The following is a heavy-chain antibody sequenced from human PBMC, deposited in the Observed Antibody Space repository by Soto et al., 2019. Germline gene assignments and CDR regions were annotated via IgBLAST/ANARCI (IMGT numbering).Heavy chain of an antibody. CDR1: GFSLSTSGVG. V-gene: IGHV2-5*02. CDR2: IYWDDDK. D-gene: IGHD3-10*01. Sequence: SGPTLVKPTQTLTLTCTFSGFSLSTSGVGVGWIRQPPGKALEWLALIYWDDDKRYSPSLKSRLTITKDTSKNQVVLTMTNMDPVDTATYYCAHTGDYYGSGPGGWFDPWGQGTLVTVSS. J-gene: IGHJ5*02. CDR3: AHTGDYYGSGPGGWFDP.